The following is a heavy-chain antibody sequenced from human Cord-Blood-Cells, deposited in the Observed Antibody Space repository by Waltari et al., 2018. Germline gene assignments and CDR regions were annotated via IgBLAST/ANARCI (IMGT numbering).Heavy chain of an antibody. J-gene: IGHJ4*02. D-gene: IGHD6-13*01. CDR3: ARDMRSSGDFDY. CDR1: GGTFSSSA. V-gene: IGHV1-69*01. Sequence: QVQLVQSGAEVKKPGSSVKVSCKASGGTFSSSAISWVRQAPGQGLEWMGGISPICGAANYARKFQGRCTITADEATSTAYKGLSSLRSEDTAVYYCARDMRSSGDFDYWGQGTLVTVSS. CDR2: ISPICGAA.